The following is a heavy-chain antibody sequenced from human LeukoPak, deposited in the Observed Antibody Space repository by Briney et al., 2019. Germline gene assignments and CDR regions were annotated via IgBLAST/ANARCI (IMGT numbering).Heavy chain of an antibody. Sequence: GGSLRLSCAASGFSFSTYEMNWVRQAPGKWLEWVSYISSGGSTIYYADSVKGRFTISRDNAKNTLHLQMNSLRAEDTAVYYCARQWLSLDYWGQGTLVTVSS. J-gene: IGHJ4*02. CDR3: ARQWLSLDY. V-gene: IGHV3-48*03. CDR1: GFSFSTYE. D-gene: IGHD6-19*01. CDR2: ISSGGSTI.